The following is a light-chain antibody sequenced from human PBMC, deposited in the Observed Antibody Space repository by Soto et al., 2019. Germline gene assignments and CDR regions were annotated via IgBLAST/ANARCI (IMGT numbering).Light chain of an antibody. Sequence: QSVLTQPPSVSAAPGQKVTISCSGSSSNIGNNYVSWYQQLPGTAPKLLIYYNNNRPSGIPDRFSGSKSGTSATLGITGLQTGDEADYYCGTWDSSLSAAVFGGGTQLTVL. CDR2: YNN. V-gene: IGLV1-51*01. CDR1: SSNIGNNY. CDR3: GTWDSSLSAAV. J-gene: IGLJ2*01.